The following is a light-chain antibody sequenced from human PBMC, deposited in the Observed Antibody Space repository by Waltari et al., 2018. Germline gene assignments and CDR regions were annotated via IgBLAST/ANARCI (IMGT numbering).Light chain of an antibody. CDR3: QTWDSRTAI. Sequence: SYELTQPPSLSVSPGPTASITCSGDKLGDQFASWYQQRPGQSPTLVIYQDTKRPSGIPERFSGSNSGNTATLTIRGTQALDEADYYCQTWDSRTAIFGTGTKVTVV. CDR1: KLGDQF. V-gene: IGLV3-1*01. CDR2: QDT. J-gene: IGLJ1*01.